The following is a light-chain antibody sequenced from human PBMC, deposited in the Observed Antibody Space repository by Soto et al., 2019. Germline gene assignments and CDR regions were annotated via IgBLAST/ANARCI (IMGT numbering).Light chain of an antibody. CDR2: HAS. V-gene: IGKV1-5*01. J-gene: IGKJ1*01. CDR3: QKYNSYS. CDR1: QSISNW. Sequence: DIQMTQSPSTRPASVVGIGTMGCRASQSISNWLAWYQQKPGTAPKVLIYHASNLQSGVPSRFSGSGSGTEFTLTISSLKPDDFATYYCQKYNSYSFGQGTKVDIK.